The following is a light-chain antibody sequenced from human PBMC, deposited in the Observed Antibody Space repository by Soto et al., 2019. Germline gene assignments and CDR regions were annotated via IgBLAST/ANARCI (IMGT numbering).Light chain of an antibody. J-gene: IGLJ3*02. Sequence: QSALTQPRSVSGSPGQSVTISCTGTNSDVGAYTFVSWYQQLPGKAPKLIISAVSYRPSGVPDRFSGSKSGNTASLTISGVQAEDQADYYCFSYTASDMWVFGGGAQLTVL. CDR3: FSYTASDMWV. CDR1: NSDVGAYTF. CDR2: AVS. V-gene: IGLV2-11*01.